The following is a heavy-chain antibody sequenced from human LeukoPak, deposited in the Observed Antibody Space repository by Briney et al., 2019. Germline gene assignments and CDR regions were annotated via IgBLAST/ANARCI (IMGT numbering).Heavy chain of an antibody. V-gene: IGHV4-59*01. CDR1: GGSISSYY. J-gene: IGHJ6*04. CDR2: IYYSGST. D-gene: IGHD1-1*01. CDR3: ARGWYNWNELHYYYGMDV. Sequence: PSETLSLTCTVSGGSISSYYWSWIRQPPGKGLEWIGCIYYSGSTNYNPSLKSRVTISVDTSKNQFSLKLGSVTAADTAVYYCARGWYNWNELHYYYGMDVWGKGTTVTVSS.